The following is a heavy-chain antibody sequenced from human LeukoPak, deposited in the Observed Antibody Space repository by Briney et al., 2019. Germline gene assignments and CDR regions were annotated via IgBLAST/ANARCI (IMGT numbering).Heavy chain of an antibody. CDR3: ARPLGGSGYYYDY. CDR2: IKQDGSEK. V-gene: IGHV3-7*01. D-gene: IGHD3-22*01. Sequence: ETLSLTCAVYGGSFSGYYWSWIRQPPGKGLEWVANIKQDGSEKYYVDSVKGRFTISRDNARNSLYLQMNSLRAEDTAVYYCARPLGGSGYYYDYWGQGTLVTVSS. CDR1: GGSFSGYY. J-gene: IGHJ4*02.